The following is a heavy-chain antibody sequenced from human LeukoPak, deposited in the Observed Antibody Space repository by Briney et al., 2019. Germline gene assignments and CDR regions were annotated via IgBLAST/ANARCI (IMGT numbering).Heavy chain of an antibody. Sequence: SETLSLTCTVSGDSFSSYFWSWIRQPAGKGLEWIGRMYTGGITNSNPSLKSRVTMSVDTSKNQFSLNLTSVTAADTAVYYCAREITGTRGVDYWGQGILVTVSS. CDR3: AREITGTRGVDY. CDR1: GDSFSSYF. D-gene: IGHD1-7*01. J-gene: IGHJ4*02. V-gene: IGHV4-4*07. CDR2: MYTGGIT.